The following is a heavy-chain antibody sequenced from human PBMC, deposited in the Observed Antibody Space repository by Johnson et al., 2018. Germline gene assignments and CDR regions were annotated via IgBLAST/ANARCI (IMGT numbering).Heavy chain of an antibody. CDR1: GFNVSSNY. J-gene: IGHJ1*01. CDR3: ARGDSGGYYLGYFQN. D-gene: IGHD3-22*01. CDR2: IYRGGYT. V-gene: IGHV3-53*01. Sequence: VQLVQSGGGLIQPGGSLRLSCAASGFNVSSNYMSWVRQAPGKGLEWVSVIYRGGYTSYADALKGRFTISRDNSKTTLYLQMNSLSAEDMAMYHCARGDSGGYYLGYFQNWGQGTLVTVSS.